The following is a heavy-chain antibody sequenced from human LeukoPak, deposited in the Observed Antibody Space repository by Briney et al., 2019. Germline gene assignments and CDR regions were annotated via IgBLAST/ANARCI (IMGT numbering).Heavy chain of an antibody. Sequence: GGSLRLSCAASGFTFSSYWMSWVRQAPGKGLEWVANIKQDGSEKYYVDSVKGRFTISRDNAKNSLYLQMNSLRAEDTAVYYCARRVVPAALYYYGMDVWGQGTTVTVSS. CDR2: IKQDGSEK. CDR3: ARRVVPAALYYYGMDV. CDR1: GFTFSSYW. J-gene: IGHJ6*02. V-gene: IGHV3-7*01. D-gene: IGHD2-2*01.